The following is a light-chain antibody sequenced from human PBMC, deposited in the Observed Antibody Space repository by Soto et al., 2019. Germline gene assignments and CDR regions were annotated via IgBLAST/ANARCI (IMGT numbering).Light chain of an antibody. CDR3: QQYYSIPPYT. CDR2: WAS. J-gene: IGKJ2*01. Sequence: DIVMTQSPDSLAVSLGERATINCKSSQSVLYSSNNKNYLAWYQQKPGQPPKLLIYWASTRESGVADRFSGSGSATDFTLTTSSLQDEDVSVYYCQQYYSIPPYTFGQGTKLEIK. CDR1: QSVLYSSNNKNY. V-gene: IGKV4-1*01.